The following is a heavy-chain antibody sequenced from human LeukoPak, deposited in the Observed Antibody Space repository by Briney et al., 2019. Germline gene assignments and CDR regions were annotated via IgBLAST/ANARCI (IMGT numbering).Heavy chain of an antibody. J-gene: IGHJ4*02. D-gene: IGHD3-22*01. V-gene: IGHV3-30*18. CDR2: ISYDGSNK. CDR1: GFTFSSYG. CDR3: AKVGDSWDFDY. Sequence: GGSLRLSCAASGFTFSSYGMHWVRQAPGKGLEWVALISYDGSNKYHADSVKGRFTISRDNSKNTLYLQMNSLRAEDTAVYYCAKVGDSWDFDYWGQGTLVTVSS.